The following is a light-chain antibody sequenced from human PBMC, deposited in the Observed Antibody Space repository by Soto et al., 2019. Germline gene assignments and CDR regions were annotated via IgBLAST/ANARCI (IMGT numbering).Light chain of an antibody. CDR3: QKYNSAPLP. Sequence: DVQMTQSPSSLSAFVGDRVTITCRASQGIAPYLAWFQQKPGKVPKLLIYATSTLQSGVPSRFSGSGSGTDFTLTISSLQPEDVGTYYWQKYNSAPLPCGGGTKVEIK. CDR1: QGIAPY. CDR2: ATS. V-gene: IGKV1-27*01. J-gene: IGKJ4*01.